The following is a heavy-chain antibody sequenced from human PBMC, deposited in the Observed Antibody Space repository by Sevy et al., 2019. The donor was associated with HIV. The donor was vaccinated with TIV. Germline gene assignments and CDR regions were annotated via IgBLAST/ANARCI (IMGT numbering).Heavy chain of an antibody. D-gene: IGHD1-26*01. J-gene: IGHJ4*02. Sequence: SETLSLACTVSGGSITSLYWNWIRQPPGKGLEWIANIYYNGHINYNPSLKSRVTLSLDTSKNQFSLRLSSVTAADTAMYYCAGENAWGRGYSWGQGTLVTVSS. V-gene: IGHV4-59*08. CDR1: GGSITSLY. CDR3: AGENAWGRGYS. CDR2: IYYNGHI.